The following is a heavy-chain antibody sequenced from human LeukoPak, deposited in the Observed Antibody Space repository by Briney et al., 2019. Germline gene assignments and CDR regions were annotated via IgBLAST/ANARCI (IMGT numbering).Heavy chain of an antibody. CDR1: GFTFSSYS. V-gene: IGHV3-21*01. D-gene: IGHD6-19*01. CDR3: ARVAVTGIGVDY. CDR2: ISSSSSYI. Sequence: GGSLRLSCAASGFTFSSYSMNWVRQAPGRGLEWVSSISSSSSYIYYADSVKGRFTISRDNAKNSLYLQMNSLRAEDTAVYYCARVAVTGIGVDYWGQGILVTVSS. J-gene: IGHJ4*02.